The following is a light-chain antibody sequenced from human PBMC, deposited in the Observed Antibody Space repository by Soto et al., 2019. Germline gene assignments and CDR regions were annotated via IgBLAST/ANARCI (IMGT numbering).Light chain of an antibody. V-gene: IGLV6-57*03. J-gene: IGLJ3*02. CDR1: SGSIVSNF. CDR3: QSYDSSPWV. Sequence: NFMLTQPHSVSESPGKTVTISCTRSSGSIVSNFVQWYQRRPGSAPTTVIYEDNQRPSGVPDRFSGSIDTSSNSASLTISGLKTEDEADYYCQSYDSSPWVFGGGTKLTVL. CDR2: EDN.